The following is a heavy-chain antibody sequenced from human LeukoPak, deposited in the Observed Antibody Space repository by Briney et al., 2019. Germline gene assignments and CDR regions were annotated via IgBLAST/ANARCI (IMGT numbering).Heavy chain of an antibody. V-gene: IGHV1-24*01. J-gene: IGHJ4*02. CDR3: ATGIVVVSTFDY. CDR1: GYTLTELS. Sequence: GASVKVSCKVSGYTLTELSMHWVRQAPGKGLEWMGGFDPEDGETIYAQKFQGRVTMTEDTSTDTAYMELGSLRSEDTAVYYCATGIVVVSTFDYWGQGTLVTVSS. D-gene: IGHD3-22*01. CDR2: FDPEDGET.